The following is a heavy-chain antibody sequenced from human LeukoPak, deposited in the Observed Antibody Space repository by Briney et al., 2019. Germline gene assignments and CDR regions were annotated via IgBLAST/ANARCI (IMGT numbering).Heavy chain of an antibody. V-gene: IGHV3-48*02. D-gene: IGHD5-24*01. CDR1: GFTFTSYT. Sequence: PGASLRLSCGASGFTFTSYTMNWVRQAPGKGLQWVLYISSSGGTIYYADSVKGRFTISRDNVKNSLYLQMNSLRDGDTAVYYCARGDRDGYNYLFDYWGQGTQVTVSS. CDR2: ISSSGGTI. J-gene: IGHJ4*02. CDR3: ARGDRDGYNYLFDY.